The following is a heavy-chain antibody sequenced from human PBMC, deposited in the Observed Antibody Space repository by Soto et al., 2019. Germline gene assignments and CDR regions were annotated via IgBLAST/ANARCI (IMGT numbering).Heavy chain of an antibody. CDR2: IYPGDSDT. CDR3: ARHSPPLRVRSRYYYYYYMDV. D-gene: IGHD2-15*01. CDR1: GYSFTSYW. J-gene: IGHJ6*03. V-gene: IGHV5-51*01. Sequence: PGESLKISCKGSGYSFTSYWIGWVRQMPGKGLEWMGIIYPGDSDTRYSPSFQGQVTISADKSISTAYLQWSSLKASDTAMYYCARHSPPLRVRSRYYYYYYMDVWGKGTTVTVSS.